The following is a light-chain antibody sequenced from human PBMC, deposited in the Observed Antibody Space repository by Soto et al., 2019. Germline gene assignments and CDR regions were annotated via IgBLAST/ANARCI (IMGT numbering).Light chain of an antibody. Sequence: QSALTQPASVSGSPGQSITISCTGTSSDVGGYNYVSWYQQYPGKAPKLMIYDVNNRPSGLSDRFSGSKSGHTTSLTISGLQAEDEADYYCASYTSSTTVVFGGGTKLTVL. J-gene: IGLJ2*01. CDR2: DVN. V-gene: IGLV2-14*01. CDR1: SSDVGGYNY. CDR3: ASYTSSTTVV.